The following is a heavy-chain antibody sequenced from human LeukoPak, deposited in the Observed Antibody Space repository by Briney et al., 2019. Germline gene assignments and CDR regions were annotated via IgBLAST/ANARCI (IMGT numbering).Heavy chain of an antibody. Sequence: GGSLRVSCEASGFPFSSYVMSWVRQAPGKGLEWIAYINHNAEMIFYPDFVKGRFTISRDNAKNSLYLQMNALRDEDTAIYYCARDHDWAFDLWGQGTLVTVSS. CDR2: INHNAEMI. J-gene: IGHJ4*02. CDR3: ARDHDWAFDL. V-gene: IGHV3-48*02. D-gene: IGHD3-9*01. CDR1: GFPFSSYV.